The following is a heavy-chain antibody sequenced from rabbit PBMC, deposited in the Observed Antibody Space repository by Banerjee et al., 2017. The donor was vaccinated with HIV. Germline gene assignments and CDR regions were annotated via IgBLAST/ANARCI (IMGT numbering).Heavy chain of an antibody. V-gene: IGHV1S45*01. J-gene: IGHJ4*01. CDR1: GFSFSSSYY. CDR2: IYAGSSGNT. Sequence: QEQLVESGGGLVQPEGSLTLTCTASGFSFSSSYYMCWVRQAPGKGLEWIACIYAGSSGNTDYASWAKGRFTISKTSSTTVTLQMTSLTAADTATYFCARRSSVSGADYYPLWGPGTLVTVS. CDR3: ARRSSVSGADYYPL. D-gene: IGHD1-1*01.